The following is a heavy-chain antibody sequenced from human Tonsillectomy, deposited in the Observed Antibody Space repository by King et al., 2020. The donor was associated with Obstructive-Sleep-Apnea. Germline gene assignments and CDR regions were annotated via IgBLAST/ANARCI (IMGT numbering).Heavy chain of an antibody. CDR3: AKDAGTGTSGYYYYGMDV. Sequence: VQLVESGGGLVQPGGSLRLSCAASGFTFSSYAMSWVRQAPGKGLEWVSARSGSGGSTYYADSVKGRFTISRDNSKNTLYLKMNSLRAEDTAVYYCAKDAGTGTSGYYYYGMDVWGQGTTVTVSS. J-gene: IGHJ6*02. CDR1: GFTFSSYA. V-gene: IGHV3-23*04. CDR2: RSGSGGST. D-gene: IGHD1-1*01.